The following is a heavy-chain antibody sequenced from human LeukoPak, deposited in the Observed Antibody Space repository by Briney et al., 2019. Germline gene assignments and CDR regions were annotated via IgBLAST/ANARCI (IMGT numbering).Heavy chain of an antibody. CDR2: MNPNSGNT. D-gene: IGHD2-2*01. Sequence: GASVKVSCKASGYTFSSYDINWERQATGQGLEWMGWMNPNSGNTGYAQKFQGRVTITRNTSISTAYMELSSLRSEDTAVYYCARVTNKLLPVAYYYYYYMDVWGKGTTVTVSS. CDR3: ARVTNKLLPVAYYYYYYMDV. CDR1: GYTFSSYD. J-gene: IGHJ6*03. V-gene: IGHV1-8*03.